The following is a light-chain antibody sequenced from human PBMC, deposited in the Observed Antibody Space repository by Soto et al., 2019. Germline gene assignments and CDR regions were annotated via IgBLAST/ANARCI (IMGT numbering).Light chain of an antibody. V-gene: IGKV3-20*01. CDR2: GAS. Sequence: EIALTQSPGTLSLSPGERATLSCRASQSVSSSLAWYQQKPGQAPRLLISGASSRPAGIPDRFSGSGSGTDFTLTISRLEPEDFALYYCQQYGSSPITFGQGTRLEIK. CDR3: QQYGSSPIT. J-gene: IGKJ5*01. CDR1: QSVSSS.